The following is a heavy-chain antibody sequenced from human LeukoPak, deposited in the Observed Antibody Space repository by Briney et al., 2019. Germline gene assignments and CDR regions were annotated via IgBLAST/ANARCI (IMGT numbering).Heavy chain of an antibody. CDR1: GYTFTSYG. CDR2: ISAYNGNT. CDR3: ARCGSGWYGWPSDY. J-gene: IGHJ4*02. D-gene: IGHD6-19*01. Sequence: GPVKVSCKASGYTFTSYGISWVRQAPGQGLEWMGWISAYNGNTNYAQKLQGRVTMTTDTSTSTAYMELRSLRSDDTAVYYCARCGSGWYGWPSDYWGQGTLVTVSS. V-gene: IGHV1-18*01.